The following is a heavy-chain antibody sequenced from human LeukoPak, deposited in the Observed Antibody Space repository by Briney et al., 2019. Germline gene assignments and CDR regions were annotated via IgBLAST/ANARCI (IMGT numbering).Heavy chain of an antibody. J-gene: IGHJ4*02. D-gene: IGHD1-7*01. CDR3: ARAWDYRQNFDY. Sequence: GGSLRLYCAASGFTFSSYSMNWVRQAPGKGLEWVSSISSSSNYIYYAESMKGRFTISRDNAKNSLYLQMNSLRAEDTALYYCARAWDYRQNFDYWGQGTLVTVSS. CDR2: ISSSSNYI. CDR1: GFTFSSYS. V-gene: IGHV3-21*01.